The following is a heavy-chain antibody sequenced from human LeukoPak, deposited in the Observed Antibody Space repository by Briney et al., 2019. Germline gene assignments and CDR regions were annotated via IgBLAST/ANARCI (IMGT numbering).Heavy chain of an antibody. D-gene: IGHD1-26*01. CDR2: INPNSGGT. CDR1: GYTFTGYY. CDR3: ARDREWELLRGAFYYMDV. V-gene: IGHV1-2*02. J-gene: IGHJ6*03. Sequence: ASVKVSCKASGYTFTGYYMHWVRQAPGQGLEWMGWINPNSGGTNYAQKFQGRVTMTRDTSISTAYMELSRLRSDDTAVYYCARDREWELLRGAFYYMDVWGKGTTVTVSS.